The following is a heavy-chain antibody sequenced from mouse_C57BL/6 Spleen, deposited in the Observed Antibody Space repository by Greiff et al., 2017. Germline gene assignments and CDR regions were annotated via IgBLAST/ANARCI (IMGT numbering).Heavy chain of an antibody. J-gene: IGHJ1*03. D-gene: IGHD1-1*01. CDR3: ARDVTTVGYFDV. V-gene: IGHV5-17*01. CDR1: GFTFSDYG. Sequence: EVKLMESGGGLVKPGGSLKLSCAASGFTFSDYGMHWVRQAPEKGLEWVAYISSGSSTIYYADTVKGRFPISRDNAKNTLFLQMTSLRSEDTAMYYCARDVTTVGYFDVWGTGTTVTVSS. CDR2: ISSGSSTI.